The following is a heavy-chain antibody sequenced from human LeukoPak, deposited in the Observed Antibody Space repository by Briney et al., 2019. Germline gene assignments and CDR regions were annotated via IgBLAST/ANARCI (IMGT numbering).Heavy chain of an antibody. D-gene: IGHD6-19*01. CDR1: GFTFSSYD. V-gene: IGHV3-13*01. CDR2: IGTAGDT. Sequence: PGGSLRLSCAASGFTFSSYDMHWVRQATGKGLEWVSAIGTAGDTYYPGSVKGRFTISRENAKNSLYLQMNSLRAEDTAVYYCARNGYSSGWPPKDYWGQGTLVTVSS. CDR3: ARNGYSSGWPPKDY. J-gene: IGHJ4*02.